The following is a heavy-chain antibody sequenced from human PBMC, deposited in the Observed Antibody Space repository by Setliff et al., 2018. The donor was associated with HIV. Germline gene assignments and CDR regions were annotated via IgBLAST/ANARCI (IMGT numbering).Heavy chain of an antibody. D-gene: IGHD6-19*01. V-gene: IGHV1-69*13. CDR3: ARSGTHLEESRGSSGWVSAAFDI. CDR1: GGTFSSYA. J-gene: IGHJ3*02. CDR2: IITIFGKG. Sequence: ASVKVSCKASGGTFSSYAINWVRQAPGQGLEWMGGIITIFGKGNYAQKFQGRVTITADESTSTGYMELSSLRSEDTAVYYCARSGTHLEESRGSSGWVSAAFDIWGQGTMVTV.